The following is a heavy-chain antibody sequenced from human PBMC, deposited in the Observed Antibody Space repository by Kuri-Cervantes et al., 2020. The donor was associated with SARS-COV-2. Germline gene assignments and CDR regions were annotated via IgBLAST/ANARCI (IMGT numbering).Heavy chain of an antibody. CDR2: ISYDGNNE. Sequence: GGSLRLSCAASGFTFSTYAITWVRRAPGKGLEWVAVISYDGNNEYYAESVRGRFTISRDNSKNLLYLQMNSLRAEDTAVYYCARSHAVGKTSYFALDVWGQGTTVTVSS. CDR3: ARSHAVGKTSYFALDV. V-gene: IGHV3-30-3*01. J-gene: IGHJ6*02. CDR1: GFTFSTYA. D-gene: IGHD7-27*01.